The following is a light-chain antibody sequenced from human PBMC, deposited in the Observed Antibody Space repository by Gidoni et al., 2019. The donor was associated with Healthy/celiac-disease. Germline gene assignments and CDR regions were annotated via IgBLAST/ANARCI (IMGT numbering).Light chain of an antibody. J-gene: IGKJ4*01. V-gene: IGKV3-20*01. CDR2: GAS. Sequence: EIVLTQSPGTLSLSPGERATLSCRASQSVSSSYLAWYQQKPGKAPRLLIYGASSRATGIPDRFSCSGSGTDFTLTISRLEPEDFAVYYCQQYGSSPRLTFGGGTKVEIK. CDR3: QQYGSSPRLT. CDR1: QSVSSSY.